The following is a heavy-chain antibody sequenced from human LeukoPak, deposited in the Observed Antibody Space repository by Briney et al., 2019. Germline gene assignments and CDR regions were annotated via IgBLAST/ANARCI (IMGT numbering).Heavy chain of an antibody. D-gene: IGHD3-10*01. V-gene: IGHV4-59*01. CDR1: GGSISSYF. CDR3: AREEFSGYFDY. Sequence: PSETLSLTCTVSGGSISSYFWSWIRQPPGQGLEWIGYIYYSGSTNYNPSLKSRVTISVDTSKNQFSLKLSSVTAADTAVYYCAREEFSGYFDYWGQGTLVTVSS. J-gene: IGHJ4*02. CDR2: IYYSGST.